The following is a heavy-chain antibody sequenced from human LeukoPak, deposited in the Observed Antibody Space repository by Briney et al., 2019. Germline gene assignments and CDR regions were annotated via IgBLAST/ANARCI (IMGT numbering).Heavy chain of an antibody. CDR3: ARFGGGMYSSSSGNWFDP. CDR1: GGSLSSGSYY. D-gene: IGHD6-6*01. V-gene: IGHV4-61*02. Sequence: PSETLSLTCTVSGGSLSSGSYYWSWIRQPAGKGLEWIGRIYTSGSTNYNPSLKSRVTISVDTSKNQFSLKLSSVTAADTAVYYCARFGGGMYSSSSGNWFDPWGQGTLVTVSS. J-gene: IGHJ5*02. CDR2: IYTSGST.